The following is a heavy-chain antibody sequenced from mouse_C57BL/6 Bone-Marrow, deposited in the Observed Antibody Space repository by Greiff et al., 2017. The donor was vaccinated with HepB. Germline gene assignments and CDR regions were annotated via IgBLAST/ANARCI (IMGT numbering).Heavy chain of an antibody. Sequence: EVKLQESGPELVKPGASVKMSCKASGYTFTDYNMHWVKQSHGKSLEWIGYINPNNGGTSYNQKFKGKATLTVNKSSSTAYMELRSLTSEDSAVYYCAREGDSAWFAYWGQGTLVTVSA. CDR2: INPNNGGT. CDR1: GYTFTDYN. D-gene: IGHD3-1*01. J-gene: IGHJ3*01. CDR3: AREGDSAWFAY. V-gene: IGHV1-22*01.